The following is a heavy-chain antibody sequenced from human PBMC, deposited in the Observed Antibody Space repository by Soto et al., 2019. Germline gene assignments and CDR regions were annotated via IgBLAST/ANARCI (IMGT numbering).Heavy chain of an antibody. J-gene: IGHJ3*02. CDR3: AKEIAARPALDI. V-gene: IGHV3-9*01. D-gene: IGHD6-6*01. Sequence: GGSLRLSCAASGFTFDDYAMHWVRQAPGKGLEWVSGISWNSGSIGYADSVKGRFTISRDNAKNSLYLQMNRLRAEDTALYYCAKEIAARPALDIWGQGTMVTVSS. CDR2: ISWNSGSI. CDR1: GFTFDDYA.